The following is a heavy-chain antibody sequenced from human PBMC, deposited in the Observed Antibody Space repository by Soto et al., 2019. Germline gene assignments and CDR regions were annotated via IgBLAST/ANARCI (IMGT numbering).Heavy chain of an antibody. CDR1: GGSISSGDYY. D-gene: IGHD3-10*01. V-gene: IGHV4-30-4*01. J-gene: IGHJ4*02. CDR3: ARVGGFGATTMDY. CDR2: IYYSGST. Sequence: QVQLQESGPGLVKPSQTLSLTCTVSGGSISSGDYYWSWIRQPPGKGLEWIGYIYYSGSTYYNPYLKSRVTISVDTSKNQFSLKLSSVTAADTAVYYWARVGGFGATTMDYWGQGTLVTVSS.